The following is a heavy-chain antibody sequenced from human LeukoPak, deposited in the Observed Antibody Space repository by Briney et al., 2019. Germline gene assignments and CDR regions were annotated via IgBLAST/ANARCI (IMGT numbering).Heavy chain of an antibody. D-gene: IGHD4-17*01. Sequence: PGGSLRLSCAASGFTFSSFGMSWVRQPPGKGLEWVSAISYTGGTAYYADSVKGRFTISRDNAKNSLYLQMNSLRAEDTAVYYCARTTVTAGRTNWFDPWGQGTLVIVSS. CDR3: ARTTVTAGRTNWFDP. CDR2: ISYTGGTA. CDR1: GFTFSSFG. V-gene: IGHV3-23*01. J-gene: IGHJ5*02.